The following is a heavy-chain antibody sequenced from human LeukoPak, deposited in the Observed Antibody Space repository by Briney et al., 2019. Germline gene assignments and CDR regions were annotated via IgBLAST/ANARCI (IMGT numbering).Heavy chain of an antibody. J-gene: IGHJ4*02. D-gene: IGHD6-19*01. V-gene: IGHV1-18*01. Sequence: ASVKVSCKASGYIFTSYGISWVRQAPGQGLEWMGWISAYNGNTNYAQKLQGRVTMTTDTSTSTAYMELRSLRSDDTAVYYCARDSPFGHSSGWHHFDYWGQGTLVTVSS. CDR1: GYIFTSYG. CDR3: ARDSPFGHSSGWHHFDY. CDR2: ISAYNGNT.